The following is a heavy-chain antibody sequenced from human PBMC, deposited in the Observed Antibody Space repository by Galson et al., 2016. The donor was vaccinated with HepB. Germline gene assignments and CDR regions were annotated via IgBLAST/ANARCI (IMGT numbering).Heavy chain of an antibody. J-gene: IGHJ5*02. D-gene: IGHD2-21*01. CDR3: ARDGKVIGGWFDP. CDR1: GDSISSDGYY. V-gene: IGHV4-31*03. Sequence: TLSLTCTVSGDSISSDGYYWTWIRQYPGKGLEWIGYIYSSGSPYYNKSLKSRLTMSLDTSKNQFSLKLSSVTAADTAVYYCARDGKVIGGWFDPWGQGTLVTVSS. CDR2: IYSSGSP.